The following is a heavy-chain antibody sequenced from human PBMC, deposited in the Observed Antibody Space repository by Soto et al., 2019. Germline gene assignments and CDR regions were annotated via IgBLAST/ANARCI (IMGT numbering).Heavy chain of an antibody. D-gene: IGHD6-25*01. J-gene: IGHJ4*02. V-gene: IGHV3-30*18. Sequence: QVQLVESGGGVVQPGRSLRLSCAASGFTFSSYGMHWVRQAPGKGLEWVAVISYDGSNKYYADSVKGRFTISRDNSKNTLYLQMNSLRAEDTAVYYCAKMRPYSSGTEVDYWGQGTLVTVSS. CDR2: ISYDGSNK. CDR3: AKMRPYSSGTEVDY. CDR1: GFTFSSYG.